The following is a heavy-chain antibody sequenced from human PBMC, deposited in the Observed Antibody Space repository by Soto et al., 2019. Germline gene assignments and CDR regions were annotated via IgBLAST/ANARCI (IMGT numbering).Heavy chain of an antibody. Sequence: TSETLSLTCAVYGGSFSGYYWSWIRQPPGKGLEWIGEINHSGSTNYNPSLKSRVTISVDTSKNQFSLKLSSVTAADTAVYYCARLIRYCTNGVCYNYYYYMDVWGKGTTVTVSS. J-gene: IGHJ6*03. CDR1: GGSFSGYY. CDR3: ARLIRYCTNGVCYNYYYYMDV. D-gene: IGHD2-8*01. CDR2: INHSGST. V-gene: IGHV4-34*01.